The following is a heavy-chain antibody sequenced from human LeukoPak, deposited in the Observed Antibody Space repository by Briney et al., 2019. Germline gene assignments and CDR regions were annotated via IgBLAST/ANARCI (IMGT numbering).Heavy chain of an antibody. CDR2: LRDSGSRT. CDR1: GFTFSSYA. V-gene: IGHV3-23*01. J-gene: IGHJ4*02. D-gene: IGHD5-24*01. Sequence: PGESLRLSCAASGFTFSSYAMSWVRQAPGKGVEWVSGLRDSGSRTYYADSVKGRFTISRDNSKNTLYLQMNSLRAEDTAVFYCAKHLHGNTWPLDYWGQGTLVTVSS. CDR3: AKHLHGNTWPLDY.